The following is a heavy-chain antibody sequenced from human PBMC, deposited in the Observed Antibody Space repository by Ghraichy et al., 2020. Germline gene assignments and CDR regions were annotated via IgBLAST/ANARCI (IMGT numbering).Heavy chain of an antibody. Sequence: GGSLRLSCAASGFALSTYTMNWVRQAPGQGLQWVSHIRSSSSAIYYADSVKGRFTISRDNAKNSLYLQMNSLRDEDTAVYYCARGAHSGSFFARRNGFDYWGQGSLVPVSS. CDR3: ARGAHSGSFFARRNGFDY. J-gene: IGHJ4*02. CDR2: IRSSSSAI. V-gene: IGHV3-48*02. D-gene: IGHD1-26*01. CDR1: GFALSTYT.